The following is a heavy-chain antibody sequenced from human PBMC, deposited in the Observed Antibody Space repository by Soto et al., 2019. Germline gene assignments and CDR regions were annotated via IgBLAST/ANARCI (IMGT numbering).Heavy chain of an antibody. CDR3: ARGGVYCSGGSCYEGAYYYYGMDV. D-gene: IGHD2-15*01. V-gene: IGHV4-31*03. CDR2: IYYSGST. J-gene: IGHJ6*02. Sequence: SETLSLTCTVSGGSISSGGYYWSWIRQHPGKGLEWIGYIYYSGSTYYNPPLKSRVTISVDTSKNQFSLKLSSVTAADTAVYYCARGGVYCSGGSCYEGAYYYYGMDVWGQGTTVTV. CDR1: GGSISSGGYY.